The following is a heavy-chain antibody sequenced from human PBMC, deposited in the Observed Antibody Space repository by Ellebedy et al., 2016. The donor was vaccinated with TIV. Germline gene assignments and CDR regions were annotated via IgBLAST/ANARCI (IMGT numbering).Heavy chain of an antibody. CDR2: ISYDGSNK. Sequence: GESLKISCAASGFTFSSYAMHWVRQAPGKGLEWVAVISYDGSNKYYADSVKGRFTISRDNSKNTLYLQMNSLRAEDTAVYYCARDMTTVVPKGAFDIWGQGTMVTVSS. D-gene: IGHD4-23*01. V-gene: IGHV3-30-3*01. CDR3: ARDMTTVVPKGAFDI. J-gene: IGHJ3*02. CDR1: GFTFSSYA.